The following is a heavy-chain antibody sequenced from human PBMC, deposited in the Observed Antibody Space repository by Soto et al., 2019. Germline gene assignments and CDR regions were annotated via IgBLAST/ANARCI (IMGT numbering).Heavy chain of an antibody. CDR3: ARGSGSSSWYRESFLRLVWFDP. CDR1: GGPFRDSY. Sequence: PPEPLSLTSDDSGGPFRDSYWSWIRRPPGQALEWIGEINHSGSTNYNPSLKSRVTISVDTSKNQFSLKPSSVTAADTAVYYCARGSGSSSWYRESFLRLVWFDPWGQGTLVT. D-gene: IGHD6-13*01. V-gene: IGHV4-34*01. CDR2: INHSGST. J-gene: IGHJ5*02.